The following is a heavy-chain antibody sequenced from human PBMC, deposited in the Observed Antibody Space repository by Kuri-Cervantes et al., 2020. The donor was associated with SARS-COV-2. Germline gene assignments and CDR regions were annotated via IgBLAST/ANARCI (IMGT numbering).Heavy chain of an antibody. V-gene: IGHV3-23*01. J-gene: IGHJ5*02. CDR1: GFTFSSYA. CDR2: ISGSGGST. Sequence: ESLQISCAASGFTFSSYAMSWVRQAPGKGLECVSAISGSGGSTYYAGSVKGRFTISRDNSKNTLYLQMNSLRAEDTAVYYCAKDSGGQLAPWGQGTLVTVSS. CDR3: AKDSGGQLAP. D-gene: IGHD6-6*01.